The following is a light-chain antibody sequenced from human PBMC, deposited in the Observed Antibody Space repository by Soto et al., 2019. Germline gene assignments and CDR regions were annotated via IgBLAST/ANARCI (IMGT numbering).Light chain of an antibody. Sequence: DTVMTQSPVTLSGSPGERVTLSCRASQGIISNLAWYQQKRGQAPRVLIYGASTRATGVPDRFSGSGSGTEFTLTITSLQSEDSAIYYCQRYNNWPLTFGGGTKVDIK. J-gene: IGKJ4*01. CDR1: QGIISN. CDR2: GAS. V-gene: IGKV3-15*01. CDR3: QRYNNWPLT.